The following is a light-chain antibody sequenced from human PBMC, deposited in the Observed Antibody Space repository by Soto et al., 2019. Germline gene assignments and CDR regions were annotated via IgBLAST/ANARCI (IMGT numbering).Light chain of an antibody. CDR2: SNN. V-gene: IGLV1-44*01. Sequence: QPVLTQPPSASGTPGQWVAISCSGTIPNIGSNTVNWYQQLPGTAPKLLIYSNNQRPSGVPDRFSASKSGTSASLAISGLQSEDEADYYCASWDDSLNGVLFGGGTKLTVL. CDR1: IPNIGSNT. J-gene: IGLJ2*01. CDR3: ASWDDSLNGVL.